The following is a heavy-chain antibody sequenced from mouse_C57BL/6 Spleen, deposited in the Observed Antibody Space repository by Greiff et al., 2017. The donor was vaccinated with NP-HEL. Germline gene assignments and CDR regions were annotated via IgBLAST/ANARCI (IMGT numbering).Heavy chain of an antibody. V-gene: IGHV1-64*01. CDR1: GYTFTSYW. J-gene: IGHJ2*01. Sequence: QVQLQQPGAELVKPGASVKLSCKASGYTFTSYWMHWVKQRPGQGLEWIGMIHPNSGSTNYNEKFKSKATLTVDKSSSTAYMQLSSLTSEDSAVYYCAREGYYGSSLGDFDYWGQGTTLTVSS. CDR3: AREGYYGSSLGDFDY. CDR2: IHPNSGST. D-gene: IGHD1-1*01.